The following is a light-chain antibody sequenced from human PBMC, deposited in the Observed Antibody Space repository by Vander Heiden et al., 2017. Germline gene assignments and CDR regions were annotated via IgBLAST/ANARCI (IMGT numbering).Light chain of an antibody. CDR3: QQTDNDILNT. CDR2: TTS. CDR1: QDIDDY. J-gene: IGKJ4*01. V-gene: IGKV1-39*01. Sequence: GDRVTITCRASQDIDDYLNWYQQKPGKAPHLLIYTTSNLRSGVPSRFSGSRYGTVFTLTINSRQPEDFATYYCQQTDNDILNTFGGGTKVDIK.